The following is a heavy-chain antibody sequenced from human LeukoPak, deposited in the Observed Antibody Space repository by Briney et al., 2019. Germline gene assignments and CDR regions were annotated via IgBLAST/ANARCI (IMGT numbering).Heavy chain of an antibody. Sequence: GGSLRLSCAASGFTFSNYGMHWVRQAPGKGLEWVAVIWYDGSNKYYADSVKGRFTISRDNSKNTLYLLMNSLRAEDTAVYYCARGSLGTIAVAGTLDYWGQGILATVSS. CDR1: GFTFSNYG. J-gene: IGHJ4*02. V-gene: IGHV3-33*01. D-gene: IGHD6-19*01. CDR2: IWYDGSNK. CDR3: ARGSLGTIAVAGTLDY.